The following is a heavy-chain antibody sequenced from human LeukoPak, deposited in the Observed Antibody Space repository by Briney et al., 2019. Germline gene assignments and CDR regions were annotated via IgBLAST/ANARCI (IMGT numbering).Heavy chain of an antibody. D-gene: IGHD5-18*01. V-gene: IGHV7-4-1*02. CDR3: ARVSIQLWLRTNWFDP. J-gene: IGHJ5*02. CDR1: GYTFTSYA. Sequence: ASVKVSCKASGYTFTSYAMNWVRQAPGQGLEWMGWINTNTGNPTYAQGFTGRFVFSLDTSVSTAHLQISSLKAEDTAVYYCARVSIQLWLRTNWFDPWGQGTLVTVSS. CDR2: INTNTGNP.